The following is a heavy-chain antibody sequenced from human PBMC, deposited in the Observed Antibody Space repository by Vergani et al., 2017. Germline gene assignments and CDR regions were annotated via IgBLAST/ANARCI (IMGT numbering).Heavy chain of an antibody. J-gene: IGHJ3*02. D-gene: IGHD5-18*01. V-gene: IGHV4-39*01. CDR2: IYYSGST. CDR3: ARAAPAGYSYGYDFDRDDAFDI. Sequence: QLQLQESGPGLVKPSETLSLTCTVSGGSISSSSYYWGWIRQPPGKGLEWIGSIYYSGSTYYNPSLKSRVTISVDTSKNQFSLKLSSVTAADTAVYYCARAAPAGYSYGYDFDRDDAFDIWGQGTMVTVSS. CDR1: GGSISSSSYY.